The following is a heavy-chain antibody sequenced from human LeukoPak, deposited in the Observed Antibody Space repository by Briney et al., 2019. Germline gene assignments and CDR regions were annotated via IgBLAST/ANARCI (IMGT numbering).Heavy chain of an antibody. CDR3: ATDYDSSGYH. J-gene: IGHJ5*02. Sequence: GASVKVSCQASGYTFTGYYMHWVRQAPGQGLEWMGRINPNSGGTNYAQKFQGRVTMTRDTSISTAYMELSRLRSDDTAVYYCATDYDSSGYHWGQGTLVTVSS. CDR2: INPNSGGT. V-gene: IGHV1-2*06. CDR1: GYTFTGYY. D-gene: IGHD3-22*01.